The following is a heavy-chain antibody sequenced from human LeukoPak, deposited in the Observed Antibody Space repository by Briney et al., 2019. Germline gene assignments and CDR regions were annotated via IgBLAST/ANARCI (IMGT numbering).Heavy chain of an antibody. CDR3: TRDWPPHRYFDWLLPFDY. V-gene: IGHV3-49*04. Sequence: PGGSLRLSCTASGFTFGDYAMSWVRQAPGKGLEWVGFIRSKAYGGTTEYAASVKGRFTISRDDSKSIAYLQMTSLKTEDTAVYYCTRDWPPHRYFDWLLPFDYWGQGTLVTVSS. CDR1: GFTFGDYA. D-gene: IGHD3-9*01. J-gene: IGHJ4*02. CDR2: IRSKAYGGTT.